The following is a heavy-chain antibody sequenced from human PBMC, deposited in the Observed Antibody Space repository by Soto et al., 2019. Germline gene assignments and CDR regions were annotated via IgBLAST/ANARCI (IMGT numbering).Heavy chain of an antibody. V-gene: IGHV2-5*02. J-gene: IGHJ4*02. CDR2: IYSDDDK. CDR1: GFSLSTRGVG. D-gene: IGHD3-10*01. Sequence: QITLKEPGPTLVKPTQTLTLTCTFSGFSLSTRGVGVGWIRQPPGKALEWLALIYSDDDKRYSPTLKSRHTITKDPSKNQVVLTMTNMDPVDTAPYYCAHRCGIRGARPVDFDYWGEGTLVTVSS. CDR3: AHRCGIRGARPVDFDY.